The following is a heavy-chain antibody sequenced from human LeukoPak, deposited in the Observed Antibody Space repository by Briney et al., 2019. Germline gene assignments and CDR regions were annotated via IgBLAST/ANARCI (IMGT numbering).Heavy chain of an antibody. J-gene: IGHJ6*03. V-gene: IGHV3-30*04. CDR2: VSYDGSYK. Sequence: HPGGSLRLSCAAAGFTFSKFAMHWVRQAPGKGLEWVAVVSYDGSYKYYADSVKGRFTISRDNSKNTLYLQMNSLRAEDTAVYYCAKVGCGGDCYSYYYYYYMDVWGKGTTVTISS. D-gene: IGHD2-21*02. CDR3: AKVGCGGDCYSYYYYYYMDV. CDR1: GFTFSKFA.